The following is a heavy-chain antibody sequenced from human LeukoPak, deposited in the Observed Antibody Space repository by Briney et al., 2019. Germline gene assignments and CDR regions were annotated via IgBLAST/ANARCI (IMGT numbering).Heavy chain of an antibody. J-gene: IGHJ5*02. CDR3: AKPVGATTPWNNWFDP. CDR1: GFTFSSYG. V-gene: IGHV3-23*01. CDR2: ISGSGGST. Sequence: PGGSLRLSCAASGFTFSSYGMSWVRQAPGKGLEWVSAISGSGGSTYYADSVKGRFTISRDNSKNTLYLQMNSLRAEDTAVYYCAKPVGATTPWNNWFDPWGQGTLVTVSS. D-gene: IGHD1-26*01.